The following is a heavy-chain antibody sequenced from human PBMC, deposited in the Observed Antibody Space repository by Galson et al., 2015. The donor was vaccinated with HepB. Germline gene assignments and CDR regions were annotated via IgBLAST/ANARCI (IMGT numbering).Heavy chain of an antibody. V-gene: IGHV1-69*13. Sequence: SVKVSCKASGGTFSSYAISWVRQAPGQGLEWMGGIIPIFGTANYAQKFQGRVTITADESTSTAYMELSSLRSEDTAVYYCARGATYCGGDCYSALYYGMDVWGQGTTVTVSS. D-gene: IGHD2-21*02. CDR2: IIPIFGTA. CDR1: GGTFSSYA. J-gene: IGHJ6*02. CDR3: ARGATYCGGDCYSALYYGMDV.